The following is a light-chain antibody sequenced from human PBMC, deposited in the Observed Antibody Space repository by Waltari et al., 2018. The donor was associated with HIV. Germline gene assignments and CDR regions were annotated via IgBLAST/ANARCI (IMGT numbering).Light chain of an antibody. Sequence: DIPMTQSPSSLSASIGDSVTITCRTSQNIGIYLNWFQQKSDKAPKLLIYAASILQSGVPSRFSGSGSGTEFTLTINKLQPEDFATYFCQQTYGSPRTFGQGTKLDI. V-gene: IGKV1-39*01. CDR1: QNIGIY. CDR3: QQTYGSPRT. J-gene: IGKJ2*01. CDR2: AAS.